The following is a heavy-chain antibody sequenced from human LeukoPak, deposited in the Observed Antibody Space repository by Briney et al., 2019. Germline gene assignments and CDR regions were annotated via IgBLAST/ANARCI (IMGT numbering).Heavy chain of an antibody. CDR1: GGSVSSGSYY. CDR2: IYYSGST. CDR3: ARDLSERGVD. Sequence: PSETLSLTCTVSGGSVSSGSYYWSWLRQPPGEGLEWIGYIYYSGSTNYNPSLKSRVTISVDTSKNQFSLKLSSVTAADTAVYYCARDLSERGVDWGQGTLVTVSS. V-gene: IGHV4-61*01. J-gene: IGHJ4*02. D-gene: IGHD1-26*01.